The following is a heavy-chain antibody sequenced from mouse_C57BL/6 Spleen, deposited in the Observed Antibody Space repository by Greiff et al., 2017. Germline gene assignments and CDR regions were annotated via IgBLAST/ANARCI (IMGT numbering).Heavy chain of an antibody. J-gene: IGHJ2*01. D-gene: IGHD2-5*01. CDR1: GFNIKDYY. CDR2: IDPEDGDT. V-gene: IGHV14-1*01. CDR3: TKWGAYESNLYYFDY. Sequence: VQLQQSGAELVRPGASVKLSCTASGFNIKDYYMHWVKQRPEQGLEWIGRIDPEDGDTEYAPKFQGKATMTADTSSNTAYLQLSSLTSEDTAVYYCTKWGAYESNLYYFDYWGQGTTLTVSS.